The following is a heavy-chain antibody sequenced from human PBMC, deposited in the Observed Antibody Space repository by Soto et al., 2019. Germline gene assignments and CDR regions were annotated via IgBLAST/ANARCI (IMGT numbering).Heavy chain of an antibody. CDR3: ARDRGIAAAGTHYYYGMDV. CDR1: GYTFTGYY. Sequence: GASVKVSCKASGYTFTGYYMHWVRQAPGQGLEWMGWINPNSGGTNYAQKFQGWVTMTRDTSISTAYMELSRLRSDDTAVYYCARDRGIAAAGTHYYYGMDVWGQGTTVTVS. V-gene: IGHV1-2*04. D-gene: IGHD6-13*01. CDR2: INPNSGGT. J-gene: IGHJ6*02.